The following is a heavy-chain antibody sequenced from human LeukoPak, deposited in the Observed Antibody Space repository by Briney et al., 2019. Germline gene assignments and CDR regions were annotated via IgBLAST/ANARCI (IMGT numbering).Heavy chain of an antibody. Sequence: GGSLRLSCAASGFTFNTYAMSWVRQAPGKGLEWVSGISGNGASTYYADSVKGRFTISRDNSKNTVYLQMTGLRAEDTAVYYCAKDHGFSYYYLDYWGQGTLVTVSS. J-gene: IGHJ4*02. CDR3: AKDHGFSYYYLDY. D-gene: IGHD5-18*01. CDR1: GFTFNTYA. CDR2: ISGNGAST. V-gene: IGHV3-23*01.